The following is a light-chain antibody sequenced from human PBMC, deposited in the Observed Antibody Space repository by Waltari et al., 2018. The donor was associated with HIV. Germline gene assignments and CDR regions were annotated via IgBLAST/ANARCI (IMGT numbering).Light chain of an antibody. V-gene: IGLV5-45*02. CDR2: YKSDSDV. Sequence: AALTQPSSLTAPPGSSASLTCSLRSVIYLSSYRLYSYQQRSGTPPQYLLTYKSDSDVQRGSGVPSRFSASKDASANAGILLISGIQSEDEADYYCMIWHSNAYVFGSGTKVTV. CDR3: MIWHSNAYV. J-gene: IGLJ1*01. CDR1: SVIYLSSYR.